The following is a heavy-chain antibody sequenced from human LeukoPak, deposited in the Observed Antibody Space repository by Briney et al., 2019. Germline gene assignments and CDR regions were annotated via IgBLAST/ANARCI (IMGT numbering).Heavy chain of an antibody. CDR2: IYYSGST. CDR1: GGSISSNTYY. CDR3: ATQGYSSGWTRFDP. J-gene: IGHJ5*02. D-gene: IGHD6-19*01. V-gene: IGHV4-39*01. Sequence: SETLSLTCTVSGGSISSNTYYWGWIRQPPGKGLEWIGSIYYSGSTYYNPSLKSRVTISVDTSKNQFSLKLSSVTAADTAVYYCATQGYSSGWTRFDPWGQGTRVTVSS.